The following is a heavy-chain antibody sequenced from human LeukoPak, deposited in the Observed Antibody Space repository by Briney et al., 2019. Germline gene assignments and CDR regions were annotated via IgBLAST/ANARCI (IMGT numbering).Heavy chain of an antibody. CDR1: GFTFDDYA. CDR3: AKVMDADYYYYGMDV. V-gene: IGHV3-9*01. CDR2: ISWNSGSI. J-gene: IGHJ6*02. D-gene: IGHD5-18*01. Sequence: GRSLRLSCAASGFTFDDYAMHWVRQAPGKGLEWVSGISWNSGSIGYADSVKGRFTISRDNAKNSLYLQMNSLRAEDTALYYCAKVMDADYYYYGMDVRGQGTTVTVSS.